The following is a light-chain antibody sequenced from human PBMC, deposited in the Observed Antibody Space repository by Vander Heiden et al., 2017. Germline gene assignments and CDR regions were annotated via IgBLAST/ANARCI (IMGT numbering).Light chain of an antibody. V-gene: IGKV3-11*01. CDR2: DAS. CDR3: QQRSNWPPIT. Sequence: EIVLTQSPATLSLSPVESATLSCRSSQSVGSYLAWYHEKPGQAPRLLIYDASNRATGIPARFSGSRSGTEFTHSISNLGPEDFAVYCCQQRSNWPPITFGQGTRLEIK. CDR1: QSVGSY. J-gene: IGKJ5*01.